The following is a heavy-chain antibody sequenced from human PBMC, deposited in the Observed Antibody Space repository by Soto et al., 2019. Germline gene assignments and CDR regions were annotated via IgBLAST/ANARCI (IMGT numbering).Heavy chain of an antibody. Sequence: GGSLRLSCAASGFTFSSYALSWVRQAPGKGLEWVSAISANGQGIYYADSVRGRFTISRDNSKNTIFLHMDSLRAEDTAVYYCAKDSRARDYDSSGYYPPWGQGTLVTVSS. CDR3: AKDSRARDYDSSGYYPP. CDR1: GFTFSSYA. D-gene: IGHD3-22*01. CDR2: ISANGQGI. V-gene: IGHV3-23*01. J-gene: IGHJ5*02.